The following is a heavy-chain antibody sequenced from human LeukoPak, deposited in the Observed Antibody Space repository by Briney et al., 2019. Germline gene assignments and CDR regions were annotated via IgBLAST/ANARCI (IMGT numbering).Heavy chain of an antibody. J-gene: IGHJ4*02. D-gene: IGHD3-10*01. CDR3: ARVDTMVRGVILFDY. CDR1: GGTFSSYA. Sequence: ASVKVSCKASGGTFSSYAISWVRQAPGQGLEWMGWMNPNSGNTGYAQKFQGRVTMTRNTSISTAYMELSSLRSEDTAVYYCARVDTMVRGVILFDYWGQGTLVTVSS. CDR2: MNPNSGNT. V-gene: IGHV1-8*02.